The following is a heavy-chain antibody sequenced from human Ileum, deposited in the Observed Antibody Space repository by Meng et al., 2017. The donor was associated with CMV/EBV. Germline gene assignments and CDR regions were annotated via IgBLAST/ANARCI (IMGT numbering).Heavy chain of an antibody. CDR3: ARVPRSDLAY. J-gene: IGHJ4*02. CDR2: LTPDGRDT. V-gene: IGHV3-7*01. CDR1: GFTFSTSW. Sequence: GSLRLSCEASGFTFSTSWMHWIRQVPGKGLEWVAILTPDGRDTYYVDSVKGRFTISRDNAKDSLYLQMNSLRAEDTALYYCARVPRSDLAYWGQGTLVTVSS.